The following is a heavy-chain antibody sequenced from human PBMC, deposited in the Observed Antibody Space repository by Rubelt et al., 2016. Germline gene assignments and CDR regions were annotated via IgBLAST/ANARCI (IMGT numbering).Heavy chain of an antibody. D-gene: IGHD5-12*01. CDR2: NVVGSGNT. J-gene: IGHJ6*02. CDR3: AADSGYGPSMDV. V-gene: IGHV1-58*01. CDR1: GFTFTSSA. Sequence: QMQRVQSGPEVKKPGTSVKVSCKASGFTFTSSAVQWVRQARGQRLEWIGWNVVGSGNTNYAQKFQERVTITRDMSTSTAYMELSSLRSEDTAVYYCAADSGYGPSMDVWGQGTTVTVSS.